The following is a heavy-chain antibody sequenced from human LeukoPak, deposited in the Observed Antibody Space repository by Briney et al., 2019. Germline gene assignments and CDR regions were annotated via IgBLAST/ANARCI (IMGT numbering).Heavy chain of an antibody. Sequence: AERLSLTCIASGGSISSYYWSWIRQPPGRGREWIGYIYYSGSTNYNPSLKSRVAISVDTSKNPFSLKLSSVTAADTAVYYCARDRDNWNDGNAFDIWGQGTMVTVSS. CDR1: GGSISSYY. CDR3: ARDRDNWNDGNAFDI. J-gene: IGHJ3*02. D-gene: IGHD1-1*01. V-gene: IGHV4-59*01. CDR2: IYYSGST.